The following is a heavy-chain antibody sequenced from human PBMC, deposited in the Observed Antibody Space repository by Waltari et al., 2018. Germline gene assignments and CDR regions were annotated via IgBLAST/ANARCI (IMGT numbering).Heavy chain of an antibody. CDR1: GFTFGDYA. CDR2: IRSKAYGGTT. CDR3: TRDTSTVEPTYYYYYGMDV. D-gene: IGHD4-17*01. V-gene: IGHV3-49*04. J-gene: IGHJ6*02. Sequence: RLSCTASGFTFGDYAMSWVRQAPGKGLEWVGFIRSKAYGGTTEYAASVKGRVTISRDDSKSIAYLQMNSLKTEDTAVYYCTRDTSTVEPTYYYYYGMDVWGQGTTVTVSS.